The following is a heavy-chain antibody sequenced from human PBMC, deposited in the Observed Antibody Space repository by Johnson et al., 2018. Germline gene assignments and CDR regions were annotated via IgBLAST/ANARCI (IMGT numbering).Heavy chain of an antibody. CDR1: GFTFDDYA. V-gene: IGHV3-43D*03. J-gene: IGHJ6*03. D-gene: IGHD3-10*01. Sequence: VQLQEWGGGVVQPGRSLRLSCAASGFTFDDYAMHWVRQAPGKGLEWVSLICWDGGSTYYADSVKGRFTLSRDNSQNSLYLQMNSLRAEEPALYYCAKVSGPYYYGSGSYSYYYMDVWGKGTTVTVSS. CDR2: ICWDGGST. CDR3: AKVSGPYYYGSGSYSYYYMDV.